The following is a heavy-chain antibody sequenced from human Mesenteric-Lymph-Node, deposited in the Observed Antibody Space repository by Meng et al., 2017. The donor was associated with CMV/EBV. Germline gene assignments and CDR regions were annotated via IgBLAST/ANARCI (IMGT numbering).Heavy chain of an antibody. CDR1: GYTFTSYY. CDR2: INPGGGST. D-gene: IGHD3-22*01. V-gene: IGHV1-46*01. CDR3: ARGPSSYWTWFDP. Sequence: ASVKVSCKASGYTFTSYYMHWVRQAPGQGLEWMGIINPGGGSTSYAQKFQGRVTMTRDTSTSTVYMELNSLRSEDTAMYYCARGPSSYWTWFDPWGQGTLVTVSS. J-gene: IGHJ5*02.